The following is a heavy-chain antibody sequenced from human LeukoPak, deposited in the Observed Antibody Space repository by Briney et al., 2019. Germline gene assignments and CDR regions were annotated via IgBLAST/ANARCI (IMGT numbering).Heavy chain of an antibody. CDR1: GFTFDDYA. CDR3: AREGVGASFDY. D-gene: IGHD1-26*01. J-gene: IGHJ4*02. V-gene: IGHV3-43D*03. CDR2: ISWDGGST. Sequence: GGSLRLSCAASGFTFDDYAMHWVRQAPGKGLEWASLISWDGGSTYYADSVKGRFTISRDNSKNTLYLQMNSLRAEDTAVYYCAREGVGASFDYWGQGTLVTVSS.